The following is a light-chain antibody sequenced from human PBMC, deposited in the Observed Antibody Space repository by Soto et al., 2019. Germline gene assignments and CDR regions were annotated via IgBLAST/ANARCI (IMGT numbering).Light chain of an antibody. CDR3: QQYNSYSPIT. J-gene: IGKJ5*01. CDR2: GAS. CDR1: QSVISNY. V-gene: IGKV3-20*01. Sequence: EIVLTQSPGTLSLSPGERATLSCRASQSVISNYLAWYQQKPGLAPRLLIYGASSRATGIPDRFSGSGSGTDFTLTISSLQPDDFATYYCQQYNSYSPITFGQGTRLEIK.